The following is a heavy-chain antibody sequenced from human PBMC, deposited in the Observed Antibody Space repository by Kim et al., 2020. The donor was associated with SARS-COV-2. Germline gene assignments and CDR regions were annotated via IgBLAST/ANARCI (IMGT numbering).Heavy chain of an antibody. CDR3: ARASRPWYSSGWYSH. V-gene: IGHV3-33*01. CDR2: IWYDGSNK. D-gene: IGHD6-19*01. CDR1: GFTFSSYG. J-gene: IGHJ4*02. Sequence: GGSLRLSCAASGFTFSSYGMHWVRQAPGKGLEWVAVIWYDGSNKYYADSVKGRFTISRDNSKNTLYLQMNSLRAEDTAVYYCARASRPWYSSGWYSHWGQGTLVTVSS.